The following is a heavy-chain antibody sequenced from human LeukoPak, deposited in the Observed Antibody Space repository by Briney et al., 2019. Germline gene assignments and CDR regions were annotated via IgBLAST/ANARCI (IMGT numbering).Heavy chain of an antibody. J-gene: IGHJ4*02. Sequence: PGGSLRLSSAASGFTFSSFSMNWVRQAPGKGLEWVSYISSTSSTIYYADSVKGRFTISRDNAKNSLYLQMNSLRAEDTAVYYCARAHPGDYSDFQFDYWGQGTLVTVSS. D-gene: IGHD4-11*01. CDR3: ARAHPGDYSDFQFDY. CDR2: ISSTSSTI. CDR1: GFTFSSFS. V-gene: IGHV3-48*01.